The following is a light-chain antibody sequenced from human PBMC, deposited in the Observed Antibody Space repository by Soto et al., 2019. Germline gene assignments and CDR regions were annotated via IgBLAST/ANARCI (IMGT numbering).Light chain of an antibody. CDR2: EVN. CDR3: CLYAGPYVV. CDR1: SSDVGSYNL. J-gene: IGLJ2*01. Sequence: QSALTQPASVSGSPGQSITSSCTGTSSDVGSYNLVSWYQQHPGKAPKLMIYEVNERPLGISSRFSGSKSGNTASLTISGLQAEDEADYYCCLYAGPYVVFGGGTKLTVL. V-gene: IGLV2-23*02.